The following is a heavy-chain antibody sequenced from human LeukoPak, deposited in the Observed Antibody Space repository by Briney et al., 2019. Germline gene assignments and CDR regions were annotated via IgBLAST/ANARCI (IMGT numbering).Heavy chain of an antibody. CDR2: IYSGGST. Sequence: GGSLRLSCAASEFTVSSNYMSWVRQAPGKGLEWVSVIYSGGSTYYADSVKGRFTISRDNSKNTLYPQMNSLRAEDTAVYYCARSYYYDSSGYYVYWGQGTLVTVSS. J-gene: IGHJ4*02. D-gene: IGHD3-22*01. V-gene: IGHV3-53*01. CDR3: ARSYYYDSSGYYVY. CDR1: EFTVSSNY.